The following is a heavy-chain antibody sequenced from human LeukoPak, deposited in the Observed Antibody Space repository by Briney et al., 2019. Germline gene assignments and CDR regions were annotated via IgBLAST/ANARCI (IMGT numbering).Heavy chain of an antibody. V-gene: IGHV1-24*01. D-gene: IGHD1-26*01. CDR1: GYTLTELS. CDR2: FDPEDGET. CDR3: ATETPPSGTYSVHFDS. J-gene: IGHJ4*02. Sequence: GASVKVSCKVSGYTLTELSMHWVRQAPGKGLEWMGGFDPEDGETLYAQKFRGRLTVTEDTSTDTSYMELSSLAYDDTAVYYCATETPPSGTYSVHFDSWGQGTLVTVSS.